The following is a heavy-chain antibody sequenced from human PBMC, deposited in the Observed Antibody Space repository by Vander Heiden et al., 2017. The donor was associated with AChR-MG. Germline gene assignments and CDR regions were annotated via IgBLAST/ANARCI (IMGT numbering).Heavy chain of an antibody. V-gene: IGHV3-23*01. J-gene: IGHJ4*02. Sequence: EVQLLESGGGLVQPGGSLRLSCAASGFTFSSYAMSWVRQAPGKGLEWVSAISGSGGSTYYADSVKGRFTISRDNSNNTLYLQMNSLRAEDTAVYYCAKIKRVTVTPYYFDYWGQGTLVTVSS. CDR1: GFTFSSYA. D-gene: IGHD4-17*01. CDR2: ISGSGGST. CDR3: AKIKRVTVTPYYFDY.